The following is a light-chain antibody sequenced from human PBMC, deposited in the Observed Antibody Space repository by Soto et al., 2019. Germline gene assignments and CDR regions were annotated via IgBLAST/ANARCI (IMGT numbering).Light chain of an antibody. Sequence: QSVLTQPASVSGSRGQSVTMSCTGTSSDVGAYNLVSWYQQYPGKAPKLMIYEVSNRPSGVSNRFSGSKSGNTASLTISGLQAEDEADYYCCTSYEGGGKYVFGTGTKVTVL. J-gene: IGLJ1*01. CDR3: TSYEGGGKYV. CDR1: SSDVGAYNL. CDR2: EVS. V-gene: IGLV2-14*01.